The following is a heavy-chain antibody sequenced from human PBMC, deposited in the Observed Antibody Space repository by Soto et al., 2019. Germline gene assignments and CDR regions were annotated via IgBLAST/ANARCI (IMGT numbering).Heavy chain of an antibody. D-gene: IGHD6-19*01. Sequence: ASVKVSCKASGYTFTSYDINWVRQATGQGLEWMGWMNPNSGNTGYAQKFQGRVTITRDTSASTAYMELSSLRSEDTAVYYCARDLIYSSGSLDYWGQGTLVTVS. CDR2: MNPNSGNT. J-gene: IGHJ4*02. CDR3: ARDLIYSSGSLDY. CDR1: GYTFTSYD. V-gene: IGHV1-8*01.